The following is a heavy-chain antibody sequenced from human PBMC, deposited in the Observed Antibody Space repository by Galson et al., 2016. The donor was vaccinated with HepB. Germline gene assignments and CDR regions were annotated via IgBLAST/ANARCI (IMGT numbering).Heavy chain of an antibody. CDR3: ARGGFCSGGRCLPNWFDP. J-gene: IGHJ5*02. CDR2: IIPILPSP. D-gene: IGHD2-15*01. V-gene: IGHV1-69*13. CDR1: GGRITNYA. Sequence: SVKVSCKASGGRITNYAFSWVRQAPREGLEWMGTIIPILPSPNYAHKFQGRVTITADESTSTVHMGLSSLTSEDTAVYYCARGGFCSGGRCLPNWFDPWGPGTLVAVSS.